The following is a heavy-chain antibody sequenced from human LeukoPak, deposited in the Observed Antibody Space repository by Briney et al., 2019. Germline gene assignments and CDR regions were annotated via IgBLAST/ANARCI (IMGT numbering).Heavy chain of an antibody. D-gene: IGHD5-12*01. J-gene: IGHJ4*02. Sequence: GGSLRLSCAASGFTFSSYSMNWVRQAPGKGLEWVSSISSSSSYIYYADSVKGRFTISRGNAKNSLYLQMNSLRAEDTAVYYCAREPVDIVATIPDYWGQGTLVTVPS. CDR2: ISSSSSYI. V-gene: IGHV3-21*01. CDR1: GFTFSSYS. CDR3: AREPVDIVATIPDY.